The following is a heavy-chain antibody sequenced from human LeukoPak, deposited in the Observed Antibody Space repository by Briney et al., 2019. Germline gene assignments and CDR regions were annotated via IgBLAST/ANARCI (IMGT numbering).Heavy chain of an antibody. Sequence: GASVKVSCKASGGTFSSYAISWVRQAPGQGLEWMGGIIPIFGTANYAQKFQGRVTITADESTSTAYMELSSLRSEDTAVYYCARAPREWLPPGDAFDIWGQGTMVTVSS. CDR3: ARAPREWLPPGDAFDI. CDR2: IIPIFGTA. J-gene: IGHJ3*02. CDR1: GGTFSSYA. D-gene: IGHD5-12*01. V-gene: IGHV1-69*13.